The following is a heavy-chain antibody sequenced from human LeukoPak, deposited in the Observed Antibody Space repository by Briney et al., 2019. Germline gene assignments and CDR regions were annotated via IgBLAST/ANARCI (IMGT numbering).Heavy chain of an antibody. CDR1: GYSFTSYW. V-gene: IGHV5-51*01. CDR3: ARRPSAYYYGSGSYYNLLFDY. J-gene: IGHJ4*02. Sequence: GESLKISCKGSGYSFTSYWIGWVRQMPGKGLEWMGIIYPGDSDNRYNPSLQGQVTISADKSISTAYLQWSSLKASDTAMYYCARRPSAYYYGSGSYYNLLFDYWGQGTLVTVSS. D-gene: IGHD3-10*01. CDR2: IYPGDSDN.